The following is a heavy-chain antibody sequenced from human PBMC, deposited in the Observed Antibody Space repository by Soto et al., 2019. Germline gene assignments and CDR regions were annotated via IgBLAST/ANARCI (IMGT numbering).Heavy chain of an antibody. CDR2: IKTKAESYAT. Sequence: GGSLRLSCAASGFRFSGSDMHWVRQASGEGLEWVGRIKTKAESYATALAASVKGRFSMSRDDSKNTAYLEMNSLKTEDTAVYFCTRRDCSGGNCYSDFDFWGQGALVTVSS. CDR3: TRRDCSGGNCYSDFDF. CDR1: GFRFSGSD. D-gene: IGHD2-15*01. J-gene: IGHJ4*02. V-gene: IGHV3-73*01.